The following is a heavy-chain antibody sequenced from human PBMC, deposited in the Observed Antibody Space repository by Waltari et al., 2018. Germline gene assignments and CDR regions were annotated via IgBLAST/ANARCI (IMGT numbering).Heavy chain of an antibody. CDR1: GFTFSSYS. V-gene: IGHV3-48*01. CDR3: ARRVVNDYYYYGMDV. J-gene: IGHJ6*02. CDR2: ISSSSSTI. D-gene: IGHD2-15*01. Sequence: EVQLVESGGGLVQPGGSLRLSCAASGFTFSSYSMNWVRQDPGKGLEWVSYISSSSSTIYYADSVKGRFTISRDNAKNSLYLQMNSLRAEDTAVYYCARRVVNDYYYYGMDVWGQGTTVTVSS.